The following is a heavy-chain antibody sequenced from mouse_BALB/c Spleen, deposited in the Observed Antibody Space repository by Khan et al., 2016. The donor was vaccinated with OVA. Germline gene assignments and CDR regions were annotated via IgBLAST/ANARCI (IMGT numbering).Heavy chain of an antibody. Sequence: QVQLVESGAELARPGASVKMSCKASGYTFTSYTIHWIKLRPGQGLEWIGYINPSNGYTNYNQKFKDKATLTADKSSTTAYMQLSSLTSDDSAVYYCERDGAYHRNDCWLDYWGQGTLVTVSA. J-gene: IGHJ3*01. V-gene: IGHV1-4*01. CDR2: INPSNGYT. CDR1: GYTFTSYT. CDR3: ERDGAYHRNDCWLDY. D-gene: IGHD2-14*01.